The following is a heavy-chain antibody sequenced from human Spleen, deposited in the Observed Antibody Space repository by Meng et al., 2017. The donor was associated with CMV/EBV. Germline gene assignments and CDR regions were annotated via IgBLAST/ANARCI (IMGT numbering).Heavy chain of an antibody. V-gene: IGHV1-46*01. CDR2: INPSGGST. D-gene: IGHD1-26*01. CDR1: GYPLTSYY. J-gene: IGHJ4*02. Sequence: QGQLLHAGAVVKTPGASVKVSGKASGYPLTSYYMPGVRQAPGQGLEWMGIINPSGGSTSYAQKFQGRVTMTRDTSTSTVYMELSSLRSEDTAVYYCARDGNATDYWGQGTLVTVSS. CDR3: ARDGNATDY.